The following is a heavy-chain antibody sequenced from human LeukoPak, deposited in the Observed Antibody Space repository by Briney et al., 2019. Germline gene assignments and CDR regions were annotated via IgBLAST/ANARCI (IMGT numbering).Heavy chain of an antibody. J-gene: IGHJ4*02. CDR2: INPSGGST. CDR3: ARGPPSYDFWSGYFDY. D-gene: IGHD3-3*01. V-gene: IGHV1-46*01. CDR1: GYTFTSYY. Sequence: ASVKVSCKASGYTFTSYYRHWVRQAPGQGLEWMGIINPSGGSTSYAQKFQGRVTMTRDTSTSTVYMELSSLRSEDTAVYYCARGPPSYDFWSGYFDYWGQGTLVTVSS.